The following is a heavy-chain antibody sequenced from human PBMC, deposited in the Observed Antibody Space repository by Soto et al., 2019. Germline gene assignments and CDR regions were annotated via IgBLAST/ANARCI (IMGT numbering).Heavy chain of an antibody. CDR2: IYNSGRT. J-gene: IGHJ6*02. CDR1: GASVSSYF. D-gene: IGHD6-19*01. V-gene: IGHV4-59*02. CDR3: ARVHSGWSSDHGLEI. Sequence: TETLSLTCTVSGASVSSYFWSWVRQPPGKGLEWIGYIYNSGRTNYNPSLKSRVTISLDTSDNDFSLRLTSLTAADTAVYYCARVHSGWSSDHGLEIWGQGTSITVS.